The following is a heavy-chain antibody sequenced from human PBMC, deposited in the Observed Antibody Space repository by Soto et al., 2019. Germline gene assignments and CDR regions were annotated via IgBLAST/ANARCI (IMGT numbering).Heavy chain of an antibody. CDR3: AGTLMCSSGNCSPN. CDR2: IHKNDGTV. J-gene: IGHJ4*02. CDR1: GFTFSSYS. D-gene: IGHD2-15*01. Sequence: PGGSLRLSCAASGFTFSSYSMNWVRQAPGKGLEWISYIHKNDGTVYYADSVKGRFTISRDDAKNSVYLQMNSLRAEDTAVYYCAGTLMCSSGNCSPNWGQGTQVTVSS. V-gene: IGHV3-48*01.